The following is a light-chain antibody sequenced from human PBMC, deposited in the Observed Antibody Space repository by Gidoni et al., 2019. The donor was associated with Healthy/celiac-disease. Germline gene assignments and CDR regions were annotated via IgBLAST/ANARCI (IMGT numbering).Light chain of an antibody. J-gene: IGLJ1*01. V-gene: IGLV6-57*03. CDR3: QSYDSSNHGV. CDR1: SGSIASNY. Sequence: NFMLTQPNSVSESPGKTVTISCTRSSGSIASNYVQWYQQRPCSAPTTVIYEDNQRPSGVPDRFSGSIDSSSNSASLTISGLKTEDEADYYCQSYDSSNHGVFGTGTKVTVL. CDR2: EDN.